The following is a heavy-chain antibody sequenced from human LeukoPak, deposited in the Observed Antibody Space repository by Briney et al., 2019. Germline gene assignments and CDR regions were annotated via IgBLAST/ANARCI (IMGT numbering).Heavy chain of an antibody. CDR1: GGSFSGYY. J-gene: IGHJ4*02. V-gene: IGHV4-34*01. CDR2: INHSGST. CDR3: ARNRWLHPFDY. D-gene: IGHD3-22*01. Sequence: SETLSLTCDVYGGSFSGYYWSWIRQPPGKGLEWIGEINHSGSTNYNPSLKSRITISVDTSKNQFSLKLSSVTAADTAVYYCARNRWLHPFDYWGQGTLVTVSS.